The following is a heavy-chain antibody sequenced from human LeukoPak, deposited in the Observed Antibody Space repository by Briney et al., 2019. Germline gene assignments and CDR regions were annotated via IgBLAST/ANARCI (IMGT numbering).Heavy chain of an antibody. CDR2: IKQDGSER. CDR1: GFTFSSYW. Sequence: PGGSLGLSCAASGFTFSSYWMSWVRQAPGKGLEWVANIKQDGSERYYVDSVKGRFTISRDNAKNSLYLQMNSLRAEDTAVYYCARGLYYYDSSGYYYEYYFDYWGQGTLVTVSS. J-gene: IGHJ4*02. V-gene: IGHV3-7*01. CDR3: ARGLYYYDSSGYYYEYYFDY. D-gene: IGHD3-22*01.